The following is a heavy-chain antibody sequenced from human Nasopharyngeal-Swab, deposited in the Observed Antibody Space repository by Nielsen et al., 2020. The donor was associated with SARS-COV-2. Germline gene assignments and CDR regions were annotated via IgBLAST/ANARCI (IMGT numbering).Heavy chain of an antibody. J-gene: IGHJ6*02. CDR2: ISGSGGST. D-gene: IGHD6-13*01. CDR3: AKGHSSSWPDYYYYGMDV. V-gene: IGHV3-23*01. CDR1: GFTFSSYA. Sequence: GGSLRLSRAASGFTFSSYAMSWVRQAPGKGLEWVSAISGSGGSTYYADSVKGRFTISRDNSKNTLYLQMNSLRAEDTAVYYCAKGHSSSWPDYYYYGMDVWGQGTTVTVSS.